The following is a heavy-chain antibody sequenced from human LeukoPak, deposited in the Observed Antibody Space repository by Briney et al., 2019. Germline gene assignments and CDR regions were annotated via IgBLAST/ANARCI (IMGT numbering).Heavy chain of an antibody. J-gene: IGHJ6*03. CDR2: ITSSSTYT. V-gene: IGHV3-21*01. CDR3: ARDPYSGTYGDTYYYYMDV. D-gene: IGHD1-26*01. CDR1: GFSFSSYN. Sequence: GSLRLSCAASGFSFSSYNMNWVRQTPGKGLEWVSSITSSSTYTFYADSVKGRFTISRDNARNSLYLQMNSLRAEDTAVYYCARDPYSGTYGDTYYYYMDVWGKGTTVTISS.